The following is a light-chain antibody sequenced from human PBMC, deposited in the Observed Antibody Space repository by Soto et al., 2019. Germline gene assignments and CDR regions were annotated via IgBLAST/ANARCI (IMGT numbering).Light chain of an antibody. Sequence: DIQMTQSPSSLSASVGDRFTITCLSSQSISSYLNWYQQKPGKAPKLLIYAASSLQSGVPSRFSGSGSGTDFTLTISCLQSEDFATYYCQQYYSYPLITFGQGTRLEI. CDR2: AAS. V-gene: IGKV1-39*01. CDR3: QQYYSYPLIT. CDR1: QSISSY. J-gene: IGKJ5*01.